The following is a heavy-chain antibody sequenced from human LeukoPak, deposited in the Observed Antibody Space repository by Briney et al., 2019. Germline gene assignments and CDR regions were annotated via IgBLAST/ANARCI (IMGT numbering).Heavy chain of an antibody. CDR1: GGTFSSYA. CDR2: IIPIFGTA. D-gene: IGHD4-17*01. V-gene: IGHV1-69*13. Sequence: ASVKVSCKASGGTFSSYAISWVRQAPRQGLEWMGGIIPIFGTANYAQKFQGRVTITADESTSTAYMELSSLRSEDTAVYYCARVRYTVTTTDVRFDPWGQGTLVTVSS. CDR3: ARVRYTVTTTDVRFDP. J-gene: IGHJ5*02.